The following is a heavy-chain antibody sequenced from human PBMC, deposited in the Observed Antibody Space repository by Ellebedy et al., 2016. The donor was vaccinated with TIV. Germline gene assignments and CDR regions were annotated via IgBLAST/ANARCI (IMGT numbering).Heavy chain of an antibody. V-gene: IGHV2-26*01. CDR3: ARTYCGDTSCFTFDY. CDR2: IFSNDEK. D-gene: IGHD2-2*02. J-gene: IGHJ4*02. Sequence: SGPTLVXPTATLTVTCTVSGFSLSNIRMGVSWIRQPPGKALEWLAPIFSNDEKAYSPSLMTRVTISKDTSKSQVVLTMTNMDPLDTATYYCARTYCGDTSCFTFDYWGQGAPVSVSS. CDR1: GFSLSNIRMG.